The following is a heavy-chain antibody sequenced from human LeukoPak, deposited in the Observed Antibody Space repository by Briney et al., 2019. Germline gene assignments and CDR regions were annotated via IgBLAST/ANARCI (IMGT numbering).Heavy chain of an antibody. CDR1: GFTFSSYS. CDR2: ISSSSYI. CDR3: AREMGSGSGTHYYYYYGMDV. Sequence: SGGSLRLSCAASGFTFSSYSMNWVRQAPGKGLEWVSSISSSSYIYYADSVKGRFTISRDNAKNSLYLQMNSLRAEDTAVYYCAREMGSGSGTHYYYYYGMDVWGQGTTVTVSS. J-gene: IGHJ6*02. D-gene: IGHD3-10*01. V-gene: IGHV3-21*01.